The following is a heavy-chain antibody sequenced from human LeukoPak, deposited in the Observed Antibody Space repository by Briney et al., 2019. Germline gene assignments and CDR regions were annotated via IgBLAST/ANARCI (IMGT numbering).Heavy chain of an antibody. CDR2: IYSGGGT. J-gene: IGHJ5*02. V-gene: IGHV3-66*01. CDR1: GFTVSSNY. CDR3: TREYNT. D-gene: IGHD1-1*01. Sequence: GGSLRLSCAASGFTVSSNYMSWVRQAPGKRLEWVSTIYSGGGTYYTDSVKGRFTISRDNSKNTLYLQMNSLRAEDTAVYYCTREYNTWGQGTLVTVSS.